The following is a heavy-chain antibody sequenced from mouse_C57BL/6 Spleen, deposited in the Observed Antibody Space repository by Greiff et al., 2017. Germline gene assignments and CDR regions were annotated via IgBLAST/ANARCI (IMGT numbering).Heavy chain of an antibody. V-gene: IGHV1-50*01. J-gene: IGHJ4*01. D-gene: IGHD1-1*01. CDR1: GYTFTSYW. Sequence: QVQLQQPGAELVKPGASVKLSCKASGYTFTSYWMQWVKQRPGQGLEWIGEIDPSDSYTNYNQKFKGKATLTVDTSSSTAYLQLSSLTSEDSAVYYCATTVVARGAMGDWGQGTSVTVAS. CDR2: IDPSDSYT. CDR3: ATTVVARGAMGD.